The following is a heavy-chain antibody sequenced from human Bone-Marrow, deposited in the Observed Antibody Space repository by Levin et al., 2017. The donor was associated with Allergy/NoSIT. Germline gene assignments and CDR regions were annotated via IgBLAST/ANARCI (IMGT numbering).Heavy chain of an antibody. CDR3: AREPRGYSGYGYFDY. D-gene: IGHD5-12*01. V-gene: IGHV3-74*01. J-gene: IGHJ4*02. CDR2: INSDGSST. Sequence: GESLKISCAASGFTFSSYWMHWVRQAPGKGLVWVSRINSDGSSTSYADSVKGRFTISRDNAKNTLYLQMNSLRAEDTAVYYCAREPRGYSGYGYFDYWGQGTLVTVSS. CDR1: GFTFSSYW.